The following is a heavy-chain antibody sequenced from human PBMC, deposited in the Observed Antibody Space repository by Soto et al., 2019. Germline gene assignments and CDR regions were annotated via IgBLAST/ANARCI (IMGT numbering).Heavy chain of an antibody. J-gene: IGHJ3*02. CDR2: ISAYNFNT. Sequence: GASVKVSCKASGYTFTSYGISWVRQAPGQVLEWMGWISAYNFNTNYAQKLHVRVTMTTDTSTSTAYMELRSRRSDDTAVYYCSRVNTMIVVVTHAFDIWGQGTMVTVSS. V-gene: IGHV1-18*04. D-gene: IGHD3-22*01. CDR1: GYTFTSYG. CDR3: SRVNTMIVVVTHAFDI.